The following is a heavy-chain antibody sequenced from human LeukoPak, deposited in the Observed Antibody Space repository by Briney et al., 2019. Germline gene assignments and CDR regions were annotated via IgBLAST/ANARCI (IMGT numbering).Heavy chain of an antibody. CDR3: ARVYDTYYFDY. CDR2: IYHSGST. CDR1: GYSISSGYY. D-gene: IGHD2/OR15-2a*01. J-gene: IGHJ4*02. Sequence: SETLSLTCTVSGYSISSGYYWGWIRQPPGKGLEWIGSIYHSGSTYYNPSLKSRVTVSVDTSKNQFSLKLSSVTAADTAVYFCARVYDTYYFDYWGQGTLVTVSS. V-gene: IGHV4-38-2*02.